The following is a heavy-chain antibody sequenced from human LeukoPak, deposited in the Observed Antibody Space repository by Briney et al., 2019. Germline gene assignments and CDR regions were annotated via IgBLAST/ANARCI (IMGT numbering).Heavy chain of an antibody. J-gene: IGHJ4*02. CDR3: AKHQGYCTNGVCYIGGNYFDY. Sequence: PSETLSLTCAVYGGSFSGYYWSWIRQPPGKGLEWIGEINHSGSTNYNPSLKSRVTISVDTSKNQFSLKLSSVIAADTAVYYCAKHQGYCTNGVCYIGGNYFDYWGQGTLVTVSS. V-gene: IGHV4-34*01. CDR1: GGSFSGYY. CDR2: INHSGST. D-gene: IGHD2-8*01.